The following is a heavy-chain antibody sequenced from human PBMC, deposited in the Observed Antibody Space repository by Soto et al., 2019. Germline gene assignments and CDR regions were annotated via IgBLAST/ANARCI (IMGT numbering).Heavy chain of an antibody. V-gene: IGHV4-61*01. Sequence: QVQLQESGPGLVKPSETLSLTCTVSGGSASSGSYYWSWIRQPPGKGLEWIGYISNSGSTKYNPSLKSRVAISVDTSKNQFSLKLSSVTAADTAVYYCARDGYSNFDYWGQGTLVTVSS. CDR3: ARDGYSNFDY. J-gene: IGHJ4*02. CDR1: GGSASSGSYY. D-gene: IGHD4-4*01. CDR2: ISNSGST.